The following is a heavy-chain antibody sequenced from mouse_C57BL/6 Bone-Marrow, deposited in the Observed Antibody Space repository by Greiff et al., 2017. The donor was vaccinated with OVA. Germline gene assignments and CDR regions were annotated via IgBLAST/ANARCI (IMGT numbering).Heavy chain of an antibody. V-gene: IGHV1-78*01. J-gene: IGHJ1*03. D-gene: IGHD2-3*01. CDR1: GYTFTDHT. CDR2: IYPRDGST. CDR3: AGYMGGGYYVWYFEG. Sequence: QVQLQQSDAELVKPGASVKISCKVSGYTFTDHTIHWLKQRPEQGLEWIGYIYPRDGSTKYNEKFKGKATLAADKSSTTAYMQLNSLTSEDSAFYCSAGYMGGGYYVWYFEGWGTGTTVTVSS.